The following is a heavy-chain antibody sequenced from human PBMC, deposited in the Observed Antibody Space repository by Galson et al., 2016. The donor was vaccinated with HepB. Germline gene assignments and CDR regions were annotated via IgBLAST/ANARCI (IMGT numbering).Heavy chain of an antibody. Sequence: PALVKPTQTLTLTCTFSGFSLSTSGVGVGWIRQPPGKALEWLALIYWDDDKRYSPSLKSRLTITKDTSKNQVVLTMTNMDPVDTATYYFAHRLYGDYEFYYFDYWGQGTLVTVSA. CDR3: AHRLYGDYEFYYFDY. CDR1: GFSLSTSGVG. J-gene: IGHJ4*02. CDR2: IYWDDDK. V-gene: IGHV2-5*02. D-gene: IGHD4-17*01.